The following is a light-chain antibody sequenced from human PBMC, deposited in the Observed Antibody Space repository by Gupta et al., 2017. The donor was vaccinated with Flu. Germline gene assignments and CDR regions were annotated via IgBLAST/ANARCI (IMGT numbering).Light chain of an antibody. Sequence: EIVLPQSPGTLSLSPGERATLSCRASQSVSSSYLAWYQQKLGQAPRLLIYGASSRATGIPDRFSGSGYQTDFTLTITRLEPEDFAVYYCQKYGTSPPYTFGQGTKLEIK. CDR1: QSVSSSY. V-gene: IGKV3-20*01. CDR2: GAS. CDR3: QKYGTSPPYT. J-gene: IGKJ2*01.